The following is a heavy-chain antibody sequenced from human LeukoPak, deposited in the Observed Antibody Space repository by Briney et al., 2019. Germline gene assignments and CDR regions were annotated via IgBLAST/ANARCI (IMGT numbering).Heavy chain of an antibody. Sequence: SVKVSCKASGGTFSSYAISWVRQAPGQGLEWMGGIIPIFGTANYAQKFQGRVTITADESTSTAYMELSSLRSEDTAVYYCARGQTHCSGGSCYSYYYGMDVWGQGTTVTVSS. CDR1: GGTFSSYA. J-gene: IGHJ6*02. CDR3: ARGQTHCSGGSCYSYYYGMDV. D-gene: IGHD2-15*01. CDR2: IIPIFGTA. V-gene: IGHV1-69*13.